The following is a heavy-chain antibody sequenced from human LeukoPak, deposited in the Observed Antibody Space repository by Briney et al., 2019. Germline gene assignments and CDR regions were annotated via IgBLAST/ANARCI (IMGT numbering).Heavy chain of an antibody. CDR3: ARARGIVGATLVY. J-gene: IGHJ4*02. V-gene: IGHV1-69*05. CDR2: IIPIFGTA. D-gene: IGHD1-26*01. Sequence: SSVKVSCKASGGTFSSYAISWVRQAPGQGLEWMGRIIPIFGTANYAQKFQGRVTITTDESTSTAYMELSSLRSEDTALYYCARARGIVGATLVYWGQGTLVTVSS. CDR1: GGTFSSYA.